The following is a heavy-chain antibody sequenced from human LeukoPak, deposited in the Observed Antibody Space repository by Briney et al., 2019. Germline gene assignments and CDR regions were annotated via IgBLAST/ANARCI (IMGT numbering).Heavy chain of an antibody. CDR1: GFTFDDYA. V-gene: IGHV3-9*01. CDR2: ISWNSGSI. J-gene: IGHJ6*03. CDR3: ARGLSLGGWYYYYYMDV. D-gene: IGHD7-27*01. Sequence: GGSLRLSCAASGFTFDDYAMHWVRQAPGKGLEWVSGISWNSGSIGYADSVKGRFTISSDNAKNSLYLQMNSLRAEDTAVYYCARGLSLGGWYYYYYMDVWGKGTTVTVSS.